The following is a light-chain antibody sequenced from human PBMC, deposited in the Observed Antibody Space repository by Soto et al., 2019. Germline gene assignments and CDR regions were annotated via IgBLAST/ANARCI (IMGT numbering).Light chain of an antibody. CDR2: DAS. V-gene: IGKV3-11*01. CDR3: QHRREWPPGAS. J-gene: IGKJ4*01. Sequence: EIVLTQSPAILSLSPGEGATLSCRASQSIATNVAWYQQKPGQPPRLLIYDASDRATGIPARFSGSGSGADFTLTISSLEPEDVAVYYCQHRREWPPGASFGGGTKVEI. CDR1: QSIATN.